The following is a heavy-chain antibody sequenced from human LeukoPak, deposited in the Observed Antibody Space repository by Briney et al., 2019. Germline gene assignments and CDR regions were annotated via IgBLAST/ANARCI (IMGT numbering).Heavy chain of an antibody. CDR2: INPSGGST. CDR1: GYTFTSYY. Sequence: ASVKVSCKASGYTFTSYYMHWVRQAPVQRLECMGIINPSGGSTSYAQKFQGRVTMTRDTSTSTVYMELSSLRSEDTAVYYCARDGLRYSSSWYMGYWGQGTLVTVSS. CDR3: ARDGLRYSSSWYMGY. D-gene: IGHD6-13*01. J-gene: IGHJ4*02. V-gene: IGHV1-46*03.